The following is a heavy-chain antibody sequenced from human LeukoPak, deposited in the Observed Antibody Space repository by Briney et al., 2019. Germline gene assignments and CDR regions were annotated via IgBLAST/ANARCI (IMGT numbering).Heavy chain of an antibody. CDR3: AKDPYSSSWYYHWFDP. J-gene: IGHJ5*02. V-gene: IGHV3-23*01. CDR1: GFTFSSYA. D-gene: IGHD6-13*01. Sequence: GGSLRLSCAASGFTFSSYAMSWVRQAPGKGLEWVSAISGSGGSTYYAGSVKGRFTISRDNSKNTLYLQMNSLRAEDTAVYYCAKDPYSSSWYYHWFDPWGQGTLVTVSS. CDR2: ISGSGGST.